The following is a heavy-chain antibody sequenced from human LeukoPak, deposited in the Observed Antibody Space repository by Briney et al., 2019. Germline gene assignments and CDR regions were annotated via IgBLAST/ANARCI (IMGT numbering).Heavy chain of an antibody. D-gene: IGHD3-10*01. J-gene: IGHJ5*02. CDR3: ARGGYYGSGNDFRFDP. CDR1: GGSISSGSYY. V-gene: IGHV4-61*02. Sequence: SQTLSLTCTVSGGSISSGSYYWSWIRQPAGKGLEGIGRIYTSGTTNYNPSLKSRVTISVDTSKNQFSLKLSSVTAADTAVYFCARGGYYGSGNDFRFDPWGQGTLVTVSS. CDR2: IYTSGTT.